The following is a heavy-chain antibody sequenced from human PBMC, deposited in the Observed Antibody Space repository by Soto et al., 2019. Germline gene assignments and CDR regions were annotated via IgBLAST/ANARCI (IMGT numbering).Heavy chain of an antibody. CDR2: ISAYNGNT. V-gene: IGHV1-18*01. CDR1: GYTFTSYG. CDR3: ARVYRYDDRSGYDN. Sequence: ASVKVSCKASGYTFTSYGISWVRQAPGQGLEWMGWISAYNGNTNYAQKLQGRVTMTTDTSTSTAYMELRSLRSDDTAVYYCARVYRYDDRSGYDNWGQGTRVTVSS. D-gene: IGHD3-22*01. J-gene: IGHJ4*02.